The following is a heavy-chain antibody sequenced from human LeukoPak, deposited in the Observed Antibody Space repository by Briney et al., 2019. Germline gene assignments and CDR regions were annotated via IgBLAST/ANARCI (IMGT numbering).Heavy chain of an antibody. Sequence: GRSLRLPCAASGFTFRSYAMHWVRQAPGKGLEWVAGISYDGTNKYYADSVKGRFTISRDNSKNTLYLQMNSQRTDDTAVYYCARESPACGEDCYFDYWGQGTLVTVSS. J-gene: IGHJ4*02. CDR1: GFTFRSYA. CDR3: ARESPACGEDCYFDY. V-gene: IGHV3-30-3*01. D-gene: IGHD2-21*02. CDR2: ISYDGTNK.